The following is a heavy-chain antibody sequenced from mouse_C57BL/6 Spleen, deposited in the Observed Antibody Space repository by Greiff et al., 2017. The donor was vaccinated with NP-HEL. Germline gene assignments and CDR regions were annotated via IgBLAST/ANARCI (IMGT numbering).Heavy chain of an antibody. D-gene: IGHD2-4*01. CDR3: AREDYDDGYYAMDY. Sequence: VQLQQSGPELVKPGASVKISCKASGYTFTDYYMNWVKQSHGKSLEWIGDINPNNGGTSYNQKFKGKATLTVDKSSSTAYMELRSLTSEDSAVYYCAREDYDDGYYAMDYWGQGTSVTVSS. V-gene: IGHV1-26*01. CDR2: INPNNGGT. CDR1: GYTFTDYY. J-gene: IGHJ4*01.